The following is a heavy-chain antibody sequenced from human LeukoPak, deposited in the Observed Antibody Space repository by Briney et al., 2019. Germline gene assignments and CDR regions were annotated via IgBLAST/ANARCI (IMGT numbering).Heavy chain of an antibody. V-gene: IGHV4-4*09. CDR2: IYTSGST. D-gene: IGHD2-2*01. Sequence: PSETLSLTCTVSGGSISSYYWSWIRQPPGKGLEWIGYIYTSGSTNYNPSLKSQVTISVDTSKNQFSLKLSSVTAADTAVYYCARQYCSSTSCYNDYWGQGTLVTVSS. J-gene: IGHJ4*02. CDR3: ARQYCSSTSCYNDY. CDR1: GGSISSYY.